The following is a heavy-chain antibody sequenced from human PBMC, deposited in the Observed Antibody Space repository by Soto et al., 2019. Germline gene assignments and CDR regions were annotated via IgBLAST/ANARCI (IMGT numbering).Heavy chain of an antibody. Sequence: QLHLVQSGAVVKKPGASVTVSCSASGYPVTAYYMHWVRQAPGRGLEWMGGINPATGAAKYTQTFPGRVTMTRDTSTSTVFMELSGLTSEDPAVFYCARGGGVGVAGSAAFDMWGQGTLVTVSS. V-gene: IGHV1-2*02. CDR3: ARGGGVGVAGSAAFDM. CDR1: GYPVTAYY. D-gene: IGHD3-3*01. J-gene: IGHJ3*02. CDR2: INPATGAA.